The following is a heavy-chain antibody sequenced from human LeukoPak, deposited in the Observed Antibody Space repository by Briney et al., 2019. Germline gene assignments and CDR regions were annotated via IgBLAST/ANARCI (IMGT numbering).Heavy chain of an antibody. Sequence: SETLSLTCTVSGGSMRNSYWSWLRPPAGKGLEWVGRIFTTGSTNYNPCLKSRVPMSIDTSKNQFSLKMTSVTAADTAVYYCARDGVPLTNLVARPFHPWGQGTLVTVSS. J-gene: IGHJ1*01. CDR2: IFTTGST. D-gene: IGHD1-14*01. CDR3: ARDGVPLTNLVARPFHP. V-gene: IGHV4-4*07. CDR1: GGSMRNSY.